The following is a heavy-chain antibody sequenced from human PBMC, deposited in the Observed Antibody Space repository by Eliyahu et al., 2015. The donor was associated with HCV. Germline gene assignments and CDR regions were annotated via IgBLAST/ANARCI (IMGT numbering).Heavy chain of an antibody. CDR2: MRPDGGEI. CDR1: GFTFTNYW. J-gene: IGHJ4*02. V-gene: IGHV3-7*01. Sequence: EVQLVESGGGLVQPGGSLRLSCVASGFTFTNYWMSWVRQTPGKGLEWVGNMRPDGGEIYYVDSVTGRFTISRDNAKNSLYLQMNSLRTEDTALYYCARDKIVGASFFDYWGQGVLVTVSS. D-gene: IGHD1-26*01. CDR3: ARDKIVGASFFDY.